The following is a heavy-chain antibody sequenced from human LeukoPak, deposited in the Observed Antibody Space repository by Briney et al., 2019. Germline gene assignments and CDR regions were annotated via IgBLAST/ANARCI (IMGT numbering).Heavy chain of an antibody. D-gene: IGHD7-27*01. Sequence: SVNVSCKASVGTFSNYAISGVRPAPGQGLAWMGRIIPILCIANYAQKFQGRVTITADKSTSTAYVELSSLRSEDTAVYYCARGLGHYYYYYMDVWGKGTTVTVSS. CDR1: VGTFSNYA. V-gene: IGHV1-69*04. J-gene: IGHJ6*03. CDR3: ARGLGHYYYYYMDV. CDR2: IIPILCIA.